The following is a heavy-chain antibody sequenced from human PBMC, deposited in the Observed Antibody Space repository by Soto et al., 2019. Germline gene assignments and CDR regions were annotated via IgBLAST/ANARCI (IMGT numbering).Heavy chain of an antibody. CDR2: INSDGSST. V-gene: IGHV3-74*01. Sequence: GGSLRLSCAASRLTFISYWMHWVRQAPWKGLVWVSRINSDGSSTSYADSVKGRFTISRDNAKNTLYLQMNSLRAEDTAVYYCARTHYDFWSGTAANMYVWGQRNTV. J-gene: IGHJ6*02. CDR1: RLTFISYW. D-gene: IGHD3-3*01. CDR3: ARTHYDFWSGTAANMYV.